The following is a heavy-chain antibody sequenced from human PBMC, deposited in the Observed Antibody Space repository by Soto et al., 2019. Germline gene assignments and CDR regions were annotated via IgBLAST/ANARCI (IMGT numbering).Heavy chain of an antibody. Sequence: EVQLVESGGGLVKPGGSLRLSCAASGFTFSSYSMNWVRQAPGKGLEWVSSISSSSSYIYYADSVKGRFTISRDNAKHSLYLQMNSLRAEDTAVYYCARDQLSSSWDYYYYYGMDVWGQGTTVTVSS. CDR3: ARDQLSSSWDYYYYYGMDV. CDR2: ISSSSSYI. J-gene: IGHJ6*02. D-gene: IGHD6-13*01. CDR1: GFTFSSYS. V-gene: IGHV3-21*01.